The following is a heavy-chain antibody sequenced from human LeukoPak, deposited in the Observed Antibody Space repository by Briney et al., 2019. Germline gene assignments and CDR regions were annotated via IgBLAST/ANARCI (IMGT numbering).Heavy chain of an antibody. J-gene: IGHJ4*02. V-gene: IGHV3-30*03. CDR1: GLTFSSYG. Sequence: GRSLRLSCAASGLTFSSYGMHWVRQAPGKGLEWVAVISYDGNNKYYADSVKGRFTISRDNSKNSLYLQMNSLRAEDTALYYCAAWGGSHFDYWGQGTLVTVSS. CDR2: ISYDGNNK. CDR3: AAWGGSHFDY. D-gene: IGHD2-15*01.